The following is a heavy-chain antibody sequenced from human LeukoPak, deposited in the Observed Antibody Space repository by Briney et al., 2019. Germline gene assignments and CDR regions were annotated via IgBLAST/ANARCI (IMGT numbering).Heavy chain of an antibody. CDR1: GFTFSSYV. Sequence: GGSLRLSCSASGFTFSSYVMHWVRQAPGKGLEYVSGISGDGASTYYADSVKGRFTISRDNSKNTLYVQMTSLRAEDTAVYYCVYQVQGVVKWGQGALVTVSS. D-gene: IGHD3-3*01. V-gene: IGHV3-64*05. CDR3: VYQVQGVVK. CDR2: ISGDGAST. J-gene: IGHJ4*02.